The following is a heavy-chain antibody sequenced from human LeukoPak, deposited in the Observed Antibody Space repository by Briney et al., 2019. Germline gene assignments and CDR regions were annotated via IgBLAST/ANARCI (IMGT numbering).Heavy chain of an antibody. Sequence: SETLSLTCNVSGDSIGRSTYYWSWIRQPPGKGLEWIGEINHSGSTNYNPSLKSRVTISVDTSKNQFSLKLSSVTAADTAVYYCAVNWNQYDYWGQGTLVTVSS. J-gene: IGHJ4*02. V-gene: IGHV4-39*07. CDR3: AVNWNQYDY. CDR2: INHSGST. D-gene: IGHD1-20*01. CDR1: GDSIGRSTYY.